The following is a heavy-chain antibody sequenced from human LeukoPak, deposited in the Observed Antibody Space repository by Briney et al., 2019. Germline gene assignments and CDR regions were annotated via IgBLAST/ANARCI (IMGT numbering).Heavy chain of an antibody. CDR2: INPNSGGT. Sequence: PRASVKVSCKASGYTFTGYYIHWVRQAPGQGLEWMGWINPNSGGTNYAQKFQGRVTMTRDTSMSTAYMELSGLRSDDTAVYYCSRDSGYCSGGSCWYFDFWGQGTLVTVSA. D-gene: IGHD2-15*01. CDR1: GYTFTGYY. V-gene: IGHV1-2*02. J-gene: IGHJ4*02. CDR3: SRDSGYCSGGSCWYFDF.